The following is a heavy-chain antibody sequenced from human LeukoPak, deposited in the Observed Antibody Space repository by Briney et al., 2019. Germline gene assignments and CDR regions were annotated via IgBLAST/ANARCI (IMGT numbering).Heavy chain of an antibody. CDR3: ARAETQIHAFDI. V-gene: IGHV3-74*01. D-gene: IGHD5-24*01. Sequence: GGSLRLSCAAPGFTFTSTWLHSVRQAPGKGLVWVSRINSDGSSTHNADAVKGRFTISRDSAKNTLYLQMNILRAEDTAVYYCARAETQIHAFDIWGRGTMVTVSS. J-gene: IGHJ3*02. CDR1: GFTFTSTW. CDR2: INSDGSST.